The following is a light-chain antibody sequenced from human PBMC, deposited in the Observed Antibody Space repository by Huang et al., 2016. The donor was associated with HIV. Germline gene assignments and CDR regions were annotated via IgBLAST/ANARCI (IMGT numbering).Light chain of an antibody. V-gene: IGKV3-20*01. CDR3: QQYGSSPLIT. CDR1: HTITTNS. J-gene: IGKJ5*01. CDR2: GAS. Sequence: EIVLTQSPGTLSLSPGERATLSCRASHTITTNSLAWYQQKLGQAPSLLIYGASSRATDIPDRFSGSGSGTDFTLTISRLEPEDFAVYYCQQYGSSPLITFGQGTRLEIK.